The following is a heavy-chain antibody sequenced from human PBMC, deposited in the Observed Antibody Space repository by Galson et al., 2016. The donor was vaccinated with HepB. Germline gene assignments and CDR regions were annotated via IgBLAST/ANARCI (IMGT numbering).Heavy chain of an antibody. Sequence: SLRLSCAASGFTFSRFPMHWVRQAPGKGLEWVATTSYDGILKYYGDSVKGRFSISKDNSKDTLYLQINSLRPDDTAVYYCATVDTTMSRGGLDWGQGTLVTVSS. V-gene: IGHV3-30*04. J-gene: IGHJ4*02. D-gene: IGHD5-18*01. CDR3: ATVDTTMSRGGLD. CDR1: GFTFSRFP. CDR2: TSYDGILK.